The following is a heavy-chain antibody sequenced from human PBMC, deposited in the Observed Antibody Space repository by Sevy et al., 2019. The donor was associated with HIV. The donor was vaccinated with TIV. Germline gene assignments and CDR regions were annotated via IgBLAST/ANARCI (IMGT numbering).Heavy chain of an antibody. CDR3: TTEPQDYYGSGSAPDYYYGMDV. CDR2: IKSKTDGGTT. V-gene: IGHV3-15*01. D-gene: IGHD3-10*01. CDR1: GFTFSNAW. Sequence: GGSLRLSCAASGFTFSNAWMSWVRQAPGKGLEWVGRIKSKTDGGTTDYAAPVKGRFTIPRDDSKNTLYLQMNSLKTEDTAVYYCTTEPQDYYGSGSAPDYYYGMDVWGQGTTVTVSS. J-gene: IGHJ6*02.